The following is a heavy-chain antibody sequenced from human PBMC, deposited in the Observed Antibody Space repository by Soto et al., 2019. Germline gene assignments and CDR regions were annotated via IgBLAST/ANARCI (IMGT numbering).Heavy chain of an antibody. CDR1: GGSISSGGYS. D-gene: IGHD5-12*01. V-gene: IGHV4-31*11. CDR2: IYYSGST. CDR3: ARARLRAVYAFDI. J-gene: IGHJ3*02. Sequence: PSETLSLTCAVSGGSISSGGYSWSWIRQPPGKGLEWIGYIYYSGSTYYSPSLKSRLSISLDTSKNQFSLRLSSVTAADTAMYYCARARLRAVYAFDIWGQGTMVTVSS.